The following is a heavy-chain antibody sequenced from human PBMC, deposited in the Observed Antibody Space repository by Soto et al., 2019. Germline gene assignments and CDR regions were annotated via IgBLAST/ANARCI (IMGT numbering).Heavy chain of an antibody. Sequence: GECRVRYWSTSRFSLSSYNMNWVRQAPGKGLESVSAISGSGGSTYYADSVKGRFTISRDNSKNTLYLQMNSLRADDTAVYYCARDASRDFDYLDYWGQGTQVTVSS. J-gene: IGHJ4*02. V-gene: IGHV3-23*01. CDR2: ISGSGGST. CDR3: ARDASRDFDYLDY. D-gene: IGHD3-10*01. CDR1: RFSLSSYN.